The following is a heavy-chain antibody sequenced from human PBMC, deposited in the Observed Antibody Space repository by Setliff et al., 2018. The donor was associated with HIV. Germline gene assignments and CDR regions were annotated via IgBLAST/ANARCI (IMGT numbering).Heavy chain of an antibody. CDR2: ISTYNGNT. D-gene: IGHD2-21*01. CDR1: GGTFSSHA. V-gene: IGHV1-18*01. Sequence: GASVKVSCKASGGTFSSHAISWVRQAPGQGLEWMGWISTYNGNTNYAQKFQGRVTMTTVTSTSTAYMELRSLRSDDTAVYYCARLSIPAYYYMDVWGKGTTVTVSS. J-gene: IGHJ6*03. CDR3: ARLSIPAYYYMDV.